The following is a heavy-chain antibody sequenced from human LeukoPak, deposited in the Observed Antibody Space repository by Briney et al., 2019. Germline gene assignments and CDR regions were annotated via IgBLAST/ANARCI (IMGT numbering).Heavy chain of an antibody. D-gene: IGHD6-19*01. CDR3: AKDRAVAGTWDY. V-gene: IGHV3-23*01. J-gene: IGHJ4*02. CDR2: ISGSGGST. CDR1: GFTFSSYA. Sequence: GGSLRLSCAASGFTFSSYAMSWVRQAPGKGLEWVSAISGSGGSTYYADSVKGRFTTSRDNSKNTLYLQMNSLRAEDTAVYYCAKDRAVAGTWDYWGQGTLVTVSS.